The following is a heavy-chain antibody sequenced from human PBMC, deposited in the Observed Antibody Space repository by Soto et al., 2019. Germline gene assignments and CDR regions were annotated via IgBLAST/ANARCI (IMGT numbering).Heavy chain of an antibody. Sequence: GGSLRLSCAASGFTFSSYSMNWVRQAPGKGLEWVSSISSSSSYIYYADSVKGRFTISRDNAKNSLYLQMNSLRAEDTAVYYCASGKKADMLGGWGQGNLVTVSS. CDR2: ISSSSSYI. CDR3: ASGKKADMLGG. D-gene: IGHD3-10*02. J-gene: IGHJ4*01. V-gene: IGHV3-21*01. CDR1: GFTFSSYS.